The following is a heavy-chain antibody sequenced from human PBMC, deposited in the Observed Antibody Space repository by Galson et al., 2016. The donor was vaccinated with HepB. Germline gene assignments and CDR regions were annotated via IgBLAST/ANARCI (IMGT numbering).Heavy chain of an antibody. CDR1: GFTVSATY. CDR2: IYTGGSS. V-gene: IGHV3-66*01. Sequence: SLRLSCAASGFTVSATYMSWVRQAPGKGLEWVSTIYTGGSSYYTDPVKGRFTISRDNPKNTVHLQMKSLRAEDTAMYYCAREISEVTMGRKTNNWFDSWGQGTLVTVSS. D-gene: IGHD3-10*01. CDR3: AREISEVTMGRKTNNWFDS. J-gene: IGHJ5*01.